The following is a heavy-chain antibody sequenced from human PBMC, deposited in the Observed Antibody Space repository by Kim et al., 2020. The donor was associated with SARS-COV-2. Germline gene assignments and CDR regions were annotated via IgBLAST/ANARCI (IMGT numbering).Heavy chain of an antibody. CDR1: GYTFTSYD. CDR3: VRGGGYDIVTGSYYNDGMDV. V-gene: IGHV1-8*01. Sequence: ASVKVSCKASGYTFTSYDINWVRQATGQGLEWMGWMNPNNGDTDYAQNFQGRVTMTRSSSISTAYMELSSLRSEDTAIYYCVRGGGYDIVTGSYYNDGMDVWGQGTTVIVSS. D-gene: IGHD2-15*01. CDR2: MNPNNGDT. J-gene: IGHJ6*02.